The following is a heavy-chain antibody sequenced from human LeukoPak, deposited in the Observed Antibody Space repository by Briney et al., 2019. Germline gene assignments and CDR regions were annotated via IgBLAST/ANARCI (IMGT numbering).Heavy chain of an antibody. CDR1: GGSISSYY. CDR3: ARAVGYCSSTSCSFPIDY. J-gene: IGHJ4*02. V-gene: IGHV4-59*01. Sequence: KSSETLSLTCTVSGGSISSYYWRWIRQPPGKGREWIGYIYYSGSTNYNPSLKSRVTISVDTSKNQFSLKLSSVTAADTAVYYCARAVGYCSSTSCSFPIDYWGQGTLVTVSS. D-gene: IGHD2-2*01. CDR2: IYYSGST.